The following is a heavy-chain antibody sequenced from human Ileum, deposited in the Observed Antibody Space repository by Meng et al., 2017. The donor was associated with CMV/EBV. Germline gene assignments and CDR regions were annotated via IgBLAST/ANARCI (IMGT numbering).Heavy chain of an antibody. CDR1: GYPFTGFF. V-gene: IGHV1-2*02. J-gene: IGHJ4*02. Sequence: QVQLAQAGRGVKKPGASVKVSCKASGYPFTGFFMHWVRQAPGQGLEWMGWIKPHSGDTKYEKKFQGRVTMTSDTSISTVYMELTRLTPDDTAIYYCAREIIMAARAFGYWGQGTLVTVSS. D-gene: IGHD5-12*01. CDR3: AREIIMAARAFGY. CDR2: IKPHSGDT.